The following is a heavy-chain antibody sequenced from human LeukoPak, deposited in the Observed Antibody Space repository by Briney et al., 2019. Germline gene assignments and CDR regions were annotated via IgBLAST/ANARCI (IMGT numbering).Heavy chain of an antibody. Sequence: GGSLRLSCAASGFTFSSYSMNWVRQAPGKGLEWVSSISSSSSYIYYADSVKGRFTISRDNAKNSLYLQMNSLRAEDTAVYYCARECWYSGHNWFDPWGQGTLVTVSS. CDR3: ARECWYSGHNWFDP. J-gene: IGHJ5*02. D-gene: IGHD6-13*01. CDR1: GFTFSSYS. CDR2: ISSSSSYI. V-gene: IGHV3-21*01.